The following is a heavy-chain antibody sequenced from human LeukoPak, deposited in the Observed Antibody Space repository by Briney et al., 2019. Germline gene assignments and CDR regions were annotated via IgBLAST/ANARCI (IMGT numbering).Heavy chain of an antibody. CDR1: GFIFTDYG. Sequence: HPGGSLRLSCAASGFIFTDYGMHWVRQAPGKGLEWLTFIRYDGSDKYYADSVKGRFTISRDNSKNTLYLQMNSLTSEDTAVYYCARGKVKSAPRFGSGYSTRKYYFDYWGQGTLVTVSS. D-gene: IGHD3-22*01. J-gene: IGHJ4*02. CDR2: IRYDGSDK. V-gene: IGHV3-30*02. CDR3: ARGKVKSAPRFGSGYSTRKYYFDY.